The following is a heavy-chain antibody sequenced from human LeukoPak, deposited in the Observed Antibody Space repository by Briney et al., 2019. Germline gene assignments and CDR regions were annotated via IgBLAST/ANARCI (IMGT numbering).Heavy chain of an antibody. CDR3: ATRAGSPRRHFDY. CDR2: ISGSGGST. Sequence: PGGSLRLSCAASGCTFSIYAMTWVRQAPGKGLEWVSAISGSGGSTYYADSVKGRFTISRDNSKNTLYLQMNSLRAEDTAVYYCATRAGSPRRHFDYWGQGTLVTVSS. CDR1: GCTFSIYA. J-gene: IGHJ4*02. D-gene: IGHD6-19*01. V-gene: IGHV3-23*01.